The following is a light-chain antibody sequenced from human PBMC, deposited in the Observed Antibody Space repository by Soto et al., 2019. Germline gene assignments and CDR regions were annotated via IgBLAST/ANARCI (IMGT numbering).Light chain of an antibody. CDR3: CSYAGSNTDV. V-gene: IGLV2-23*02. J-gene: IGLJ1*01. CDR1: NGDIGNYDL. Sequence: QSALTQPASVSGSPGQSITFSCTGTNGDIGNYDLVSWYQQHPGKAPKLLISEVTKRPSGISYRFSGSKSGNTASLTISGLQAEDEADYYCCSYAGSNTDVFGTGTKVTVL. CDR2: EVT.